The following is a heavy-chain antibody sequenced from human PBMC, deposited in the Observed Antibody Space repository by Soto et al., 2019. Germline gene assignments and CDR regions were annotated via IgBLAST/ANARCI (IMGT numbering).Heavy chain of an antibody. D-gene: IGHD3-16*02. CDR2: FDCDGRT. Sequence: SETLSLPCIVSGASFSYANYYWVWIRQPPGEGLEWIGSFDCDGRTYYNASLRSLVTISVDTSKNHVSLMLTSVTAADSAVYYCARRSHIVGAPTRGQVSLVTVSS. J-gene: IGHJ4*02. V-gene: IGHV4-39*02. CDR3: ARRSHIVGAPT. CDR1: GASFSYANYY.